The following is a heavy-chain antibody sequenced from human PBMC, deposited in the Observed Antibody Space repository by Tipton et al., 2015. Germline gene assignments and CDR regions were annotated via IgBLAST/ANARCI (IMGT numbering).Heavy chain of an antibody. CDR1: AGSISTYY. D-gene: IGHD2-15*01. J-gene: IGHJ4*02. CDR3: ARGDVAAAGTFDF. V-gene: IGHV4-4*07. CDR2: IFTSGTT. Sequence: TLSLTCSISAGSISTYYWSWIRQPAGKGLEWIGRIFTSGTTNYNPSLKSRVPFSVDASKNQFSLELKSVTAADTAMYYCARGDVAAAGTFDFWGQGTLVTVSS.